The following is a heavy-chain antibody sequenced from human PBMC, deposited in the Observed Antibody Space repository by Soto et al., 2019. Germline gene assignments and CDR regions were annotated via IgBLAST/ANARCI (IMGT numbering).Heavy chain of an antibody. CDR1: GYTFTSYY. CDR3: AREASNNYDFWSGPSSIYGMDV. D-gene: IGHD3-3*01. J-gene: IGHJ6*02. V-gene: IGHV1-46*01. Sequence: ASVKVSCKASGYTFTSYYMHWVLQAPGQGLEWMGIINPSGGSTSYAQKFQGRVTMTRDTSTSTVYMELSSLRSEDTAVYYCAREASNNYDFWSGPSSIYGMDVWGQGTTVTVSS. CDR2: INPSGGST.